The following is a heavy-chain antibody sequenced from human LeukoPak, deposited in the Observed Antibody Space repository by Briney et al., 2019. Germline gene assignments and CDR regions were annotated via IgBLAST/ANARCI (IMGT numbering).Heavy chain of an antibody. Sequence: AETLSLTCAVYGGCFSGYYWSWIRQPPGKGLEWIGEINHIGSTNYNPSLKSRVTISVDTSKNQFSLQLSSVTAADTAVYYCARGTAVAGSHSHDAFDIWGQGTMVTVSS. CDR1: GGCFSGYY. V-gene: IGHV4-34*01. D-gene: IGHD6-19*01. CDR2: INHIGST. J-gene: IGHJ3*02. CDR3: ARGTAVAGSHSHDAFDI.